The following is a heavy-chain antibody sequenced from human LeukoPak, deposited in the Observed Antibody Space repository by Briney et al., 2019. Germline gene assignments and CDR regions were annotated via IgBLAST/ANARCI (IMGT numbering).Heavy chain of an antibody. CDR1: GFTFSSYW. Sequence: PGGSLRLSCAASGFTFSSYWMSWVRQAPGKGLEWVATIKQDGSEKYYVDSVRGRFTISRDNAKNSVSLQMNSLRAEDTAVYYCARDTLGEGEDANYAVYYFDYWGQGSVVTVSS. D-gene: IGHD4/OR15-4a*01. CDR3: ARDTLGEGEDANYAVYYFDY. V-gene: IGHV3-7*01. J-gene: IGHJ4*02. CDR2: IKQDGSEK.